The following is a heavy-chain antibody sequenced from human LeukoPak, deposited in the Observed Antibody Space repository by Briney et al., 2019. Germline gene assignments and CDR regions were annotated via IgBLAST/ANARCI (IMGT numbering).Heavy chain of an antibody. J-gene: IGHJ3*02. V-gene: IGHV1-69*05. CDR2: IIPIFGTA. Sequence: SVKVSCKASGGTFSSYAISWVRQAPGQGLEWMGRIIPIFGTANYAKKFQGRVTITTDESTSTAYMELSSLRSEDTAVYYCARDPPYYYDSSGLSAFDIWGQGTMVTVSS. CDR1: GGTFSSYA. CDR3: ARDPPYYYDSSGLSAFDI. D-gene: IGHD3-22*01.